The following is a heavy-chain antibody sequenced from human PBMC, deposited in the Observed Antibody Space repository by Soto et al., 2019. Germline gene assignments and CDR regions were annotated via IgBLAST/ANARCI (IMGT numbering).Heavy chain of an antibody. CDR2: ISAYNGNT. Sequence: GASVKVSCKASGYTFTSYGISWVRQAPGQELEWMGWISAYNGNTNYAQKLQGRVTMTTDTSTSTAYMELRSLRSDDTAVYYCARGMETGTTRYCYYGMDVWGQGTTVTVSS. V-gene: IGHV1-18*04. CDR3: ARGMETGTTRYCYYGMDV. J-gene: IGHJ6*02. CDR1: GYTFTSYG. D-gene: IGHD1-7*01.